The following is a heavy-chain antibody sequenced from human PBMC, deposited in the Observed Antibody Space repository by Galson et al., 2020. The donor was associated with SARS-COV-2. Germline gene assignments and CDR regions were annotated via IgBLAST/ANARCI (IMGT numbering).Heavy chain of an antibody. V-gene: IGHV1-2*02. CDR3: ARRYPGGTYPVDY. Sequence: SVNVSRKASRCTFTDFYLHLVRQAPGQAREWTGWINCNSGGTDHAQNFQGRVTRTRDTSISKAYMELTSLRSDDTAVYYCARRYPGGTYPVDYWGQRPLVTVSS. CDR2: INCNSGGT. CDR1: RCTFTDFY. D-gene: IGHD3-16*01. J-gene: IGHJ4*02.